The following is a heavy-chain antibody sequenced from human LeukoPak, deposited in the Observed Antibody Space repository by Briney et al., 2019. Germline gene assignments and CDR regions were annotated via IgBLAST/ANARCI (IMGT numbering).Heavy chain of an antibody. CDR1: GGSISSYY. D-gene: IGHD3-22*01. V-gene: IGHV4-59*01. J-gene: IGHJ4*02. CDR2: IYYSGST. Sequence: SETLSLTCTVSGGSISSYYWSWIRQPPGKGLEWIGYIYYSGSTNYNPSLKSRVTISVDTSKNQFSLKLSSVTAADTAVYYCAWSSGSSPYYFDYWGQGTLVTVSS. CDR3: AWSSGSSPYYFDY.